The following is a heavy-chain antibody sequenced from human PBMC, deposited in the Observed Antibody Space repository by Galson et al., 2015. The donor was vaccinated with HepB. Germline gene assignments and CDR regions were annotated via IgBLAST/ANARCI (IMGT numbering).Heavy chain of an antibody. V-gene: IGHV3-66*02. Sequence: SLRLSCAASGFTVSDSFMTWVRQASGKGLEWVSIIYSGDNTYYADSAKGRFTISRDNSNNTLFLQMNSLRTEDTAVYYCARRGGGGRAFDIWGQGTMVTVSS. J-gene: IGHJ3*02. CDR1: GFTVSDSF. D-gene: IGHD3-16*01. CDR3: ARRGGGGRAFDI. CDR2: IYSGDNT.